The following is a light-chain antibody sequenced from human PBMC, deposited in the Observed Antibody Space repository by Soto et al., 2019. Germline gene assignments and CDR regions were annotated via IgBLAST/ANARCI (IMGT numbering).Light chain of an antibody. J-gene: IGKJ4*01. CDR3: QHRSNWLA. Sequence: EFVLTQSPGTLSLSPGERATLSCRASQTVRNNFLAWYQQKPGQAPRLLIYDASNRATGIPARFSGSGSGTDFTITITSLEPEDFAVYYCQHRSNWLAFGGGTKVDIK. V-gene: IGKV3-11*01. CDR1: QTVRNNF. CDR2: DAS.